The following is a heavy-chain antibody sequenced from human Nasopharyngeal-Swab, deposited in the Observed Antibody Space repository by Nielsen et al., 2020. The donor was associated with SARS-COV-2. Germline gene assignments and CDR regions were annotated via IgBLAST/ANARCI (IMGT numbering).Heavy chain of an antibody. Sequence: GESLKISCAASGFTFSSYWMSWVRQAPGKGLEWVANIKQDGSGKYYVDSVKGRFTISRDNAKNSLYLQMNSLRAEDTAVYYCARTVVYYFDYWGQGTLVTVSS. CDR3: ARTVVYYFDY. J-gene: IGHJ4*02. D-gene: IGHD2-8*02. CDR2: IKQDGSGK. V-gene: IGHV3-7*03. CDR1: GFTFSSYW.